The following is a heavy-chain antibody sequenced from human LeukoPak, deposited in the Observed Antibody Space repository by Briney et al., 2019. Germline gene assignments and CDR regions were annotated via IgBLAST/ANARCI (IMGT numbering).Heavy chain of an antibody. CDR3: AREAGGAYSNYFDF. D-gene: IGHD2-21*01. CDR2: TIPLLGTA. J-gene: IGHJ4*02. Sequence: ASVKVSCKSSGGTFNNYAVSWVRQAPGLGLEWMGGTIPLLGTANYAQKFEGRVTINMDESRGTVYMELRSLTSDDTGLYYCAREAGGAYSNYFDFWGQGTLVTVSS. CDR1: GGTFNNYA. V-gene: IGHV1-69*05.